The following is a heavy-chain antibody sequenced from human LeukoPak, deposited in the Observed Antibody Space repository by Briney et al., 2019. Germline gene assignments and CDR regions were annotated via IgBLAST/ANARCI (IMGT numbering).Heavy chain of an antibody. CDR3: ARDDVAWNDVHWFDP. J-gene: IGHJ5*02. CDR2: ISSTGSSI. Sequence: GGSLRLSCAASGFTFSYYTMSWVRQAPGKRLEWVSSISSTGSSIYYAGSVKGRFTISRDNAKNSLYLQMSSLRVEDTAVYYCARDDVAWNDVHWFDPWGQGTLVTVSS. CDR1: GFTFSYYT. D-gene: IGHD1-1*01. V-gene: IGHV3-21*01.